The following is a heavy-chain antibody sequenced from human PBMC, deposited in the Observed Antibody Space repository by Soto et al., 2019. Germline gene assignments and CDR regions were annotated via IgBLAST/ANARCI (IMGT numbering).Heavy chain of an antibody. Sequence: PSETLSLNCTVSGGSISSYYWIWIRQPPGKGLEWIGYIYYSGSTNYNPALKSRVTISVDKSKNQFSLNMSSVIAADTAVYYCARGRGSSWTFDYWGQGTLVTVSS. CDR3: ARGRGSSWTFDY. D-gene: IGHD6-13*01. V-gene: IGHV4-59*01. J-gene: IGHJ4*02. CDR2: IYYSGST. CDR1: GGSISSYY.